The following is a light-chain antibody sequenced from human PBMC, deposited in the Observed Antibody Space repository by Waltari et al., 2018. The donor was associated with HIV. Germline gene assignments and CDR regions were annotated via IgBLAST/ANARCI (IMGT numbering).Light chain of an antibody. CDR1: GLSKQY. CDR2: KDS. J-gene: IGLJ3*02. CDR3: QSADASDTFLWV. V-gene: IGLV3-25*03. Sequence: SYELTQTPSVSVSPGQTARITCSGDGLSKQYTYWYQQRPGQAPVLVIYKDSERPSGIPVRYSGSSSGTTVTLTISGVQAEDEADYYCQSADASDTFLWVFGGGTKVTVL.